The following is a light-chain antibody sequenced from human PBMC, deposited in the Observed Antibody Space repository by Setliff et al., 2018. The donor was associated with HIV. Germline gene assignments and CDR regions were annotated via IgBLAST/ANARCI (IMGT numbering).Light chain of an antibody. CDR1: SSDVGGYDY. Sequence: QSVLTQPASVSGSPGQSITISCTRRSSDVGGYDYVSWYQQYPGKAPKLMIYEVNNRPSGVSNRFSGSKSGNTASLTISGLQAEDEADYYCCSYAGSRTFYVFGTGTKGTVL. J-gene: IGLJ1*01. CDR3: CSYAGSRTFYV. V-gene: IGLV2-23*02. CDR2: EVN.